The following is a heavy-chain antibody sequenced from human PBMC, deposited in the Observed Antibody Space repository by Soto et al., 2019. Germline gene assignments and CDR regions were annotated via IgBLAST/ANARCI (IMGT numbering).Heavy chain of an antibody. CDR3: ARSPYSVSYLAYFDY. CDR1: GFTFSSYG. D-gene: IGHD1-26*01. CDR2: ISYDGSNK. J-gene: IGHJ4*02. V-gene: IGHV3-30*03. Sequence: QVQLVESGGGVVQPGRSLRLSCAAPGFTFSSYGMHWVRQAPGKGLEWVAVISYDGSNKYYADSVKGRFTISRDNSKNTVYPAMDSLRAEDTAVYYCARSPYSVSYLAYFDYWGQGTLVTVSS.